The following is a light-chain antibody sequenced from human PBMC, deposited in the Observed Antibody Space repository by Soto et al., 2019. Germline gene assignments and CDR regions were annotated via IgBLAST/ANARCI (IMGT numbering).Light chain of an antibody. Sequence: EIVMTQSPASLSVSPGEKATHSSRASQSVSSNLAWYQQKPGQAPRLLIYGASTGATGVPARFSGSGSGTDFTLTISSLQSEDFAVYYCQQYNNWPRTFGQGTKVDIK. J-gene: IGKJ1*01. V-gene: IGKV3-15*01. CDR2: GAS. CDR1: QSVSSN. CDR3: QQYNNWPRT.